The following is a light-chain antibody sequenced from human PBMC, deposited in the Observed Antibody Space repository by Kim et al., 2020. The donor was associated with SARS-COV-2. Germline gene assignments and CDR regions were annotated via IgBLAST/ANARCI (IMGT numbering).Light chain of an antibody. CDR3: QQYRT. Sequence: SPRSASVGDRVTITCRTSQSISSWLAWYQQKPGKAPKLLIYKASSLESGVPSRFSGSGSGTEFTLTISSLQPDDFATYYCQQYRTFGQGTKVDIK. V-gene: IGKV1-5*03. CDR2: KAS. CDR1: QSISSW. J-gene: IGKJ1*01.